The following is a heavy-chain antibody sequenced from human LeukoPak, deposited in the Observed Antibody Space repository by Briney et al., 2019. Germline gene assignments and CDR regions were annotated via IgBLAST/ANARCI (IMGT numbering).Heavy chain of an antibody. Sequence: GGSLRLSCAASGFTFSSYWMHWVRQAPGKGLVWVSHINHDGSSTTYADSVKGRFTISRDNAKNTLYLQMNSLRAEDTAVYYCADPFGDAFDMWGQGTMVTVSS. D-gene: IGHD3-3*01. V-gene: IGHV3-74*01. CDR3: ADPFGDAFDM. CDR1: GFTFSSYW. J-gene: IGHJ3*02. CDR2: INHDGSST.